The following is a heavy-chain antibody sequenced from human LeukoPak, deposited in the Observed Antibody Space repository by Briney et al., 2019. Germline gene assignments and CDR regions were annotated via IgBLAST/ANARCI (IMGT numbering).Heavy chain of an antibody. D-gene: IGHD3-16*01. V-gene: IGHV3-66*01. CDR3: ARGRFGLSLDY. J-gene: IGHJ4*02. CDR1: RFTVSSNY. Sequence: GGSLRLSCAASRFTVSSNYMSWVRQAPGKGLEWVSFIYSCGSTYYADSVRGRFTISRDNSNNTLYLQMNSLRVEDTAVYYCARGRFGLSLDYWGQGTLVTVSS. CDR2: IYSCGST.